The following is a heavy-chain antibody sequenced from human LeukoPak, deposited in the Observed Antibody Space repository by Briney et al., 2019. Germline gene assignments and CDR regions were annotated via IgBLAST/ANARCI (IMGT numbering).Heavy chain of an antibody. J-gene: IGHJ4*02. CDR3: ARDSSRLTTAPYDY. CDR2: INHSGST. D-gene: IGHD3-22*01. Sequence: SETLSLTCAVYGGSFSGYYWSWIRQPLGKGLEWIGEINHSGSTNYNPSLKSRVTISVDTSKNQFSLKLSSVTAADTAVYYCARDSSRLTTAPYDYWGQGTLVTVSS. V-gene: IGHV4-34*01. CDR1: GGSFSGYY.